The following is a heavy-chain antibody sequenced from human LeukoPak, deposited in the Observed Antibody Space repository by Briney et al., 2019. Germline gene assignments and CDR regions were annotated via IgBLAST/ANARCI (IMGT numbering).Heavy chain of an antibody. CDR3: ARGQRGSYYYYYMDV. Sequence: SETLSLTCTVSGGSISSYYWSWIRQPAGKGLEWIGRIYTSGSTNYNPSLKSRVTMTVDTSKNQFSLKLSSVTAADTAVYYCARGQRGSYYYYYMDVWGKGTTVTVSS. CDR2: IYTSGST. J-gene: IGHJ6*03. V-gene: IGHV4-4*07. CDR1: GGSISSYY.